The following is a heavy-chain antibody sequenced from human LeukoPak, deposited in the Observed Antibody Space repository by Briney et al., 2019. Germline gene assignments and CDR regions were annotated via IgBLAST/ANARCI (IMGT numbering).Heavy chain of an antibody. CDR3: AKDSLFCGGGNCFGDLGS. J-gene: IGHJ4*02. CDR1: GFTFSSFA. Sequence: GGSLRLSCAASGFTFSSFAMSWVRQAPGKGLEWVSTISGSGGGTYYADSVKGRFTISRDNSRNRLYLQMNSLRAEDSALYYCAKDSLFCGGGNCFGDLGSWGQGSLVTVSS. D-gene: IGHD2-15*01. V-gene: IGHV3-23*01. CDR2: ISGSGGGT.